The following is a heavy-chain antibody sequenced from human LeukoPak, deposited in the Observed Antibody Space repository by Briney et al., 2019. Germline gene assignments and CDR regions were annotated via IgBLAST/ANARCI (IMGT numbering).Heavy chain of an antibody. CDR1: GFTFSSYA. Sequence: GGSLRLSCAASGFTFSSYAMSWVRHAPGKGLEWVSAISGSGGSTYYADSVKGRFTISRDNSKNTLYLQMNSLRAEDTAVYYCASGRLHSGYESNDYWGQGTLVTAPS. D-gene: IGHD5-12*01. CDR2: ISGSGGST. CDR3: ASGRLHSGYESNDY. V-gene: IGHV3-23*01. J-gene: IGHJ4*02.